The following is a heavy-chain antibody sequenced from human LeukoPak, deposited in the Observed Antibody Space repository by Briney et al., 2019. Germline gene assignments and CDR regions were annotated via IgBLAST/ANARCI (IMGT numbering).Heavy chain of an antibody. V-gene: IGHV1-18*01. CDR1: GYTFTSYD. CDR2: ISAYNGNT. J-gene: IGHJ2*01. D-gene: IGHD1-26*01. Sequence: ASVKVSCKASGYTFTSYDINWVRQAPGQGLEWMGWISAYNGNTNYAQKLQGRVTMTTDTSTSTAYMELRSLRSDDTAVYYCARDRGGYGLYWYFDLWGRGTLVTVSS. CDR3: ARDRGGYGLYWYFDL.